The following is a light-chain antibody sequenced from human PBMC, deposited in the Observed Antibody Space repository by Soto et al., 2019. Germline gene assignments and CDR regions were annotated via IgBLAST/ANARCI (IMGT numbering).Light chain of an antibody. CDR1: SSDVGSYNL. CDR2: EVN. Sequence: QPVLTQPASVSGSPGQSITISCTGTSSDVGSYNLVSWYQQHPGKAPKFMIYEVNKRPSGVSNRFSGSKSGNTASLTISGLQAEDEADYYCCSYVGSSTWVFGGGTQLTVL. V-gene: IGLV2-23*02. CDR3: CSYVGSSTWV. J-gene: IGLJ2*01.